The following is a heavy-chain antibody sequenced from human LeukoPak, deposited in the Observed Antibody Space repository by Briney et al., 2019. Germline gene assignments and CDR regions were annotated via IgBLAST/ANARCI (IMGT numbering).Heavy chain of an antibody. CDR2: IYYSGST. D-gene: IGHD3-3*01. CDR1: GGSISSYY. Sequence: SETLSLTCTVSGGSISSYYWSWIRQPPGKGLEWIGYIYYSGSTNYNPSFKSRVTISVDTSKNQFSLKLSSVTAADTAVYYCARHDFWSGYYTFDYWGQGTLVTVSS. V-gene: IGHV4-59*08. J-gene: IGHJ4*02. CDR3: ARHDFWSGYYTFDY.